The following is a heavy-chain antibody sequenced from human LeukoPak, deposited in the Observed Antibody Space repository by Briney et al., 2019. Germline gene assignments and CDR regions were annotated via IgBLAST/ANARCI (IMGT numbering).Heavy chain of an antibody. V-gene: IGHV3-48*03. CDR3: AREGSDFWSGYSKGYFDY. Sequence: QPGGSLRLSCAASGFTFSSYEMNWVRQAPGKGLEWVSYISSSGGTIYYADSVKGRFTISRDNAKNSLYLQMNSLRAEDTAVYYCAREGSDFWSGYSKGYFDYWGQGTLVTVSS. J-gene: IGHJ4*02. CDR2: ISSSGGTI. D-gene: IGHD3-3*01. CDR1: GFTFSSYE.